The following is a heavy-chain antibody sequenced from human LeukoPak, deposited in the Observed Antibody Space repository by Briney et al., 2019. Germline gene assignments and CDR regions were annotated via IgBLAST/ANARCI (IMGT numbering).Heavy chain of an antibody. Sequence: PSETLSLTCAVYGGSFSGYYWSWIRQPPGKGLEWIGEINHTGSTNYNPSLKSRVTISVDTSKNQFCLKLSSVTAADTAMYYCARGEAGYCSSTSCYGFRWFDPWGQGTLVTVSS. V-gene: IGHV4-34*01. J-gene: IGHJ5*02. D-gene: IGHD2-2*01. CDR3: ARGEAGYCSSTSCYGFRWFDP. CDR1: GGSFSGYY. CDR2: INHTGST.